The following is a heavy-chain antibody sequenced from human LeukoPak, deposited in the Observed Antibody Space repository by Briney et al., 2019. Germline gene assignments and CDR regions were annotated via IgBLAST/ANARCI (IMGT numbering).Heavy chain of an antibody. D-gene: IGHD6-19*01. V-gene: IGHV4-31*03. CDR2: IYYSGST. CDR3: ARADGGWYYFDY. Sequence: NPSQTLSLTCTVSGGSISSGGYYWSWIRQHPGKGLEWIGYIYYSGSTYYNPSLKSRVTISVYTSKNQFSLKLSSVTAADTAVYYCARADGGWYYFDYWGQGTLVTVSS. CDR1: GGSISSGGYY. J-gene: IGHJ4*02.